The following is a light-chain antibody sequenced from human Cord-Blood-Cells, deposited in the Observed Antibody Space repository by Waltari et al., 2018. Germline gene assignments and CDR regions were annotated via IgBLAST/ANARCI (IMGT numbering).Light chain of an antibody. J-gene: IGKJ2*01. V-gene: IGKV1-39*01. CDR3: QQSYSTPDT. CDR1: QSISSY. Sequence: DIQLTQPPSSLSASVGDRVTITCRASQSISSYLNCYQQKPGKAPTLLIYAASSLQSGVPSRFRGSGSGTDFTLTISSLQPEDFATYYCQQSYSTPDTFGQGTKLEIK. CDR2: AAS.